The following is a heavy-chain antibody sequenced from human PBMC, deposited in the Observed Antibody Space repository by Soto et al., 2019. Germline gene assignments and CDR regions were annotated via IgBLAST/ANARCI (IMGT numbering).Heavy chain of an antibody. V-gene: IGHV4-61*08. CDR2: IYYTGIT. CDR3: ARLSRLAPVSTYYYRSMDV. D-gene: IGHD3-10*01. J-gene: IGHJ6*02. CDR1: GASVSTDGYY. Sequence: SESLSLTCTVSGASVSTDGYYWSWIRQPPGKGLEWFGYIYYTGITDYNSSLKSRLTTSLDTSNNQVSLELRSVTATYTAVDDCARLSRLAPVSTYYYRSMDVWGQGTTVTVSS.